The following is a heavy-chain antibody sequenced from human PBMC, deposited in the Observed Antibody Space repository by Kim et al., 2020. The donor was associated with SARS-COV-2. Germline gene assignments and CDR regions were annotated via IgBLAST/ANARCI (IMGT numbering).Heavy chain of an antibody. Sequence: KFQGRVTMTRNTSISTAYMELSSLRSEDTAVYYCARGFPLMVRGVHHFDYWGQGTLVTVSS. J-gene: IGHJ4*02. CDR3: ARGFPLMVRGVHHFDY. D-gene: IGHD3-10*01. V-gene: IGHV1-8*01.